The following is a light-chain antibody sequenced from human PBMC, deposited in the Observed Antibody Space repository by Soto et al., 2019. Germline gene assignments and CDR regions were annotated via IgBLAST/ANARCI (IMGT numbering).Light chain of an antibody. CDR1: SSDVGGYNY. J-gene: IGLJ1*01. V-gene: IGLV2-8*01. CDR3: SSYAGSNSYV. CDR2: EVS. Sequence: QSVLTQPPSASGSPGQSVTISCTETSSDVGGYNYVSWYRQHPGKAPKLMISEVSKRPSGVPARFSGSRSDNTASLTVSGLQAEDEADYYCSSYAGSNSYVFGTGTKLT.